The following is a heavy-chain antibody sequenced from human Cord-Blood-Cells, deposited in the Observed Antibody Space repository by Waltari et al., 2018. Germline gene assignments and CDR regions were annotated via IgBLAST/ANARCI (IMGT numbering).Heavy chain of an antibody. CDR2: INHSGST. CDR1: GGSFSGYY. Sequence: QVQLQQWGAGLLKPSETLSLTCAVYGGSFSGYYWSWIRQPPGKGLEWIWEINHSGSTNYNPSLKSRVTISVDTSKNQFSLKLSSVTAADTAVYYCARGVGSGTLRYWYFDLWGRGTLVTVSS. J-gene: IGHJ2*01. D-gene: IGHD3-10*01. V-gene: IGHV4-34*01. CDR3: ARGVGSGTLRYWYFDL.